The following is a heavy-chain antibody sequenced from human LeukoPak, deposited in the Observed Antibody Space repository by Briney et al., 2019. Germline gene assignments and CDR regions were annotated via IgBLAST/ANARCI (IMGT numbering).Heavy chain of an antibody. J-gene: IGHJ6*04. V-gene: IGHV3-30*18. D-gene: IGHD3-10*02. CDR2: ISYDGSNK. CDR1: GFTFSSYG. Sequence: GGSLRLSCAASGFTFSSYGMHWVRQAPGKGLEWVAVISYDGSNKYCADSVKGRFTISRDNSKNSLYLQMNSLRAEDTAVYYCAELGITMIGGVWGKGTTVTISS. CDR3: AELGITMIGGV.